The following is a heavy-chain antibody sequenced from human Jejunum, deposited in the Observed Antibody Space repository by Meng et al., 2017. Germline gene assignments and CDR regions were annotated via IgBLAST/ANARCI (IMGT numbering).Heavy chain of an antibody. CDR3: ARVPYDFWGGYDGFYVMDV. Sequence: GESLKISCAASGFTFSSFEMKWVRQAPGKGLEWVSYITSSGNTIYYADSVKGRFTISRDNAKNSLYLQMSGLRAEDTATYYCARVPYDFWGGYDGFYVMDVWGQGTTVTVSS. CDR2: ITSSGNTI. D-gene: IGHD3-3*01. V-gene: IGHV3-48*03. J-gene: IGHJ6*02. CDR1: GFTFSSFE.